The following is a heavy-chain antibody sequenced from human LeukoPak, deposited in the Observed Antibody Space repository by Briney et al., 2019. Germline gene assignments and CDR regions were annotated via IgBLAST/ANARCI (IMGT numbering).Heavy chain of an antibody. Sequence: GGSLTLSCAAYRFTFSSYSIHWVRQAPGKLREYLSDVSSNGDRTYYANSVKGRFTISRDNSKSTLYLQMASLRAEDMAVYYCARRGGYYFDYWGQGTLVTVSS. CDR1: RFTFSSYS. CDR2: VSSNGDRT. J-gene: IGHJ4*02. V-gene: IGHV3-64*01. CDR3: ARRGGYYFDY. D-gene: IGHD4-23*01.